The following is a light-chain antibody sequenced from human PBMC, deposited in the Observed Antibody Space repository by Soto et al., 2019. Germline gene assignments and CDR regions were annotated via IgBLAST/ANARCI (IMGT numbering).Light chain of an antibody. J-gene: IGKJ1*01. CDR3: QQYNHWTWT. Sequence: EIVMTQSPATLSVSPGRRATLSCRDSQSIRDPLAWYQQKPGQAPRILIYGASTREPGFPARFSGSGSGTEFTLTISSLQSEDFAVYYCQQYNHWTWTFGQGTKVDIK. V-gene: IGKV3-15*01. CDR2: GAS. CDR1: QSIRDP.